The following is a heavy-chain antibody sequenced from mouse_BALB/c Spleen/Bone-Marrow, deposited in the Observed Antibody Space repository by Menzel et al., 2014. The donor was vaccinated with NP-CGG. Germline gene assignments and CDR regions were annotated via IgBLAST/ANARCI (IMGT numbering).Heavy chain of an antibody. CDR2: INPSTGYA. Sequence: VQRVESGPELAKPGASVKMSCKASGYTFTDTWIHWIKQRPGQGLEWIGYINPSTGYAGYNQNFKDKATLTVDKSSSTAYMQLSSLTSEDSAVYYCARDYWGQGTTLTVSS. CDR1: GYTFTDTW. V-gene: IGHV1-7*01. CDR3: ARDY. J-gene: IGHJ2*01.